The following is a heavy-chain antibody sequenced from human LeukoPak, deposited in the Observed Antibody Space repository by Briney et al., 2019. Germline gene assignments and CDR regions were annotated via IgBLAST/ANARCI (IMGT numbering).Heavy chain of an antibody. CDR3: AREAGSGMYYYGSGSYYGNDY. CDR1: GYTFTSYD. J-gene: IGHJ4*02. D-gene: IGHD3-10*01. Sequence: ASVKVSFKASGYTFTSYDINWVRQATGQGLEWMGWINPNSGGTNYAQKFQGRVTMTRDTSISTAYMELSRLRSDDTAVYYCAREAGSGMYYYGSGSYYGNDYWGQGTLVTVSS. V-gene: IGHV1-2*02. CDR2: INPNSGGT.